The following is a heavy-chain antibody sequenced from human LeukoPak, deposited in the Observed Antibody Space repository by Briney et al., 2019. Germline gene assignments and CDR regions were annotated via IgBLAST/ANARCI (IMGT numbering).Heavy chain of an antibody. D-gene: IGHD1-26*01. CDR1: GGSITNYY. CDR2: SFYSGGT. CDR3: EGIVGPRHDAFDI. J-gene: IGHJ3*02. V-gene: IGHV4-59*01. Sequence: SETLSLTCSVSGGSITNYYWSWIRQPPGKGLEWIGYSFYSGGTNYNTSLNSLSIISVYASKKQISLKLNSVNAADKAVYYCEGIVGPRHDAFDIWGKGTMVTVSS.